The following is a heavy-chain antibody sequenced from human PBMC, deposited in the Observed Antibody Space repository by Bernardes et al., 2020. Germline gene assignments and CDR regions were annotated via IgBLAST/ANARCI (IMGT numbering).Heavy chain of an antibody. J-gene: IGHJ1*01. CDR3: ARAYYYDSSGSPPFQH. V-gene: IGHV3-33*01. CDR2: IWYDGSNK. CDR1: GFTFRSSG. Sequence: LLLSCAASGFTFRSSGMHWVRQAPGPGLEWVAVIWYDGSNKYYADSVKGRFTISRDNSKNTLYLQMNSLRAEDTAVYYCARAYYYDSSGSPPFQHWGQGTLVTVSS. D-gene: IGHD3-22*01.